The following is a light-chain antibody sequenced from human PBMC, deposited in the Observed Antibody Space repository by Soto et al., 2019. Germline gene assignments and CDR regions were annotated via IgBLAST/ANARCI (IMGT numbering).Light chain of an antibody. CDR1: QSVSSY. CDR2: DAS. Sequence: EIVLTQSPATLSLSPGERATLSCRASQSVSSYLAWYQQKPGQAPRLLIYDASNRATGVPVRFSGSGSRTDFTLTISSLEPEDFAVYYCQQRTIWPLTFGGGTRVEI. J-gene: IGKJ4*01. V-gene: IGKV3-11*01. CDR3: QQRTIWPLT.